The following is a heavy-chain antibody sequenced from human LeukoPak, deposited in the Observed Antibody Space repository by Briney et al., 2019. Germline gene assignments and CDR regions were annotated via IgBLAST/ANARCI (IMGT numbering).Heavy chain of an antibody. V-gene: IGHV4-34*01. CDR1: GGSLRGYY. J-gene: IGHJ1*01. D-gene: IGHD6-19*01. CDR3: ARGGWYPESFQH. CDR2: INHSGST. Sequence: SETLSLTGAVYGGSLRGYYWIWIRHPLGKGLEWIGEINHSGSTNYNPSLKSRVTISLDTSKNQFSLKLTSVTAADTAVYYCARGGWYPESFQHWGQGALVTVSS.